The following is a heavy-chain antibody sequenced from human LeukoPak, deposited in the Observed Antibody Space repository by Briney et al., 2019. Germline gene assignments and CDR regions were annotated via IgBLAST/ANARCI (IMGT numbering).Heavy chain of an antibody. V-gene: IGHV3-30*18. CDR2: ISYDGSNK. Sequence: GTSLRLSCAASGFIFSNYGMHWVRQAPGKGLERVAVISYDGSNKYYADSVKGRFTISRDSSKNTLYLQMNSLRAEDTAVYYCAELGITMIGGVWSKGTTVTISS. CDR3: AELGITMIGGV. J-gene: IGHJ6*04. D-gene: IGHD3-10*02. CDR1: GFIFSNYG.